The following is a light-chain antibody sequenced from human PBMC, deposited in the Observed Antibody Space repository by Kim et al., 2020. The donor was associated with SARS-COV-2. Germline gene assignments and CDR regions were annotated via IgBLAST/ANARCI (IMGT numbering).Light chain of an antibody. CDR2: DVT. CDR3: SSYTGSNPFV. Sequence: GQSITISCTGTSSDVGAYNYVSWYQQYPGRAPKLMIYDVTKRPSGVSHRFSGSKSGNTASLTISGLQDEDEADYFCSSYTGSNPFVFGTGTKVTVL. J-gene: IGLJ1*01. V-gene: IGLV2-14*03. CDR1: SSDVGAYNY.